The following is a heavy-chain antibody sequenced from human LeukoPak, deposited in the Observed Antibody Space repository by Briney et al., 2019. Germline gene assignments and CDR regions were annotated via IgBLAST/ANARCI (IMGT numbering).Heavy chain of an antibody. D-gene: IGHD2-21*01. Sequence: SQTLSLTCTVSGGSISSGSYYWSWIRQPAGKGLEWIGRIYTSGSTNYNPSLKSRVTISVDTSKNQFSLKLSSVTAADTAVYYCARSQAIPRGAFDIWGQGTMVTVSS. CDR3: ARSQAIPRGAFDI. V-gene: IGHV4-61*02. CDR1: GGSISSGSYY. CDR2: IYTSGST. J-gene: IGHJ3*02.